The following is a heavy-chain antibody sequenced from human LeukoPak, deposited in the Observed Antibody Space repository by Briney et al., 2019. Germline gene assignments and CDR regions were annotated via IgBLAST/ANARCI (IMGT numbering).Heavy chain of an antibody. J-gene: IGHJ4*02. CDR3: TRLNYFESSGYSPGFDY. CDR2: IKQDGSEK. CDR1: GFTFSRNS. V-gene: IGHV3-7*05. Sequence: PGGSLRLSCAVSGFTASGFTFSRNSMSWVRQAPGKGLDWVANIKQDGSEKYYVGSVKGRFTVSRDNAKSSLYLQMNSLRAEDTAVYYCTRLNYFESSGYSPGFDYWGQGTLVTVSS. D-gene: IGHD3-22*01.